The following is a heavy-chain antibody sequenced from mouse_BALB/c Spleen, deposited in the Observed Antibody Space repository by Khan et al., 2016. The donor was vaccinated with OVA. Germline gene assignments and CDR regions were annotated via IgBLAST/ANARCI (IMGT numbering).Heavy chain of an antibody. CDR1: GYTFTTAG. Sequence: QIQLVQSGPELKKPGETVRISCKASGYTFTTAGMQWVQQMPGKGLKWIGWINTHSGVPKYAEDFKGRFAFSLETSASTVYLQITNLKNEDTATXFCARGGAAFYRNDGGAMDYWGQGTSVTVSS. D-gene: IGHD2-14*01. J-gene: IGHJ4*01. CDR3: ARGGAAFYRNDGGAMDY. V-gene: IGHV9-4*02. CDR2: INTHSGVP.